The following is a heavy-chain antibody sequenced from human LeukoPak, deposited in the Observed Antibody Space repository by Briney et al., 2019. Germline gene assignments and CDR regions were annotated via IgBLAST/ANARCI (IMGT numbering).Heavy chain of an antibody. J-gene: IGHJ4*02. Sequence: PGRSLRLSCAASGFTFSGYAMHWVRQAPGKGLEWVSLIYSDGTTYYADSVKGRFTISRDNSKNTLFLQMNSLRAEDTAVYYCAKYCSGGNCYSGLYWGQGTLVTVSS. V-gene: IGHV3-23*03. CDR2: IYSDGTT. D-gene: IGHD2-15*01. CDR1: GFTFSGYA. CDR3: AKYCSGGNCYSGLY.